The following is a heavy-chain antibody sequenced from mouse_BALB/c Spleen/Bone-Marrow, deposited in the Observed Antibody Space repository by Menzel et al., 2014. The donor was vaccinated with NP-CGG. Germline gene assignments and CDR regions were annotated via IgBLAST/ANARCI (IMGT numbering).Heavy chain of an antibody. CDR3: ARSSPTTWAMDY. V-gene: IGHV2-6*02. J-gene: IGHJ4*01. Sequence: VHLVESGPGLVAPSQSLSITCTVSGFSLTSYGVHWVRQPPGRGLEWLVVIWSDGSTTYNSALKSRLSISKDNSKSQVFLKMNSLQTDDTAMYYCARSSPTTWAMDYWGQGTSVTVSS. D-gene: IGHD2-12*01. CDR2: IWSDGST. CDR1: GFSLTSYG.